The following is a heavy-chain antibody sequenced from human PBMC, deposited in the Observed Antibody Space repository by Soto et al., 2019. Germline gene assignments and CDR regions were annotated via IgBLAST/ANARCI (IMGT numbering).Heavy chain of an antibody. CDR3: ARDWDSSGLFDP. Sequence: SLTCSVSGASITTYYWSWIRQPPGKGLEWIGSISYSGSTKYNPSLESRVMISLDTSKNQFSLRLTSVTAADTALYYCARDWDSSGLFDPWGQGALVTVSS. V-gene: IGHV4-59*01. D-gene: IGHD3-10*01. CDR1: GASITTYY. J-gene: IGHJ5*02. CDR2: ISYSGST.